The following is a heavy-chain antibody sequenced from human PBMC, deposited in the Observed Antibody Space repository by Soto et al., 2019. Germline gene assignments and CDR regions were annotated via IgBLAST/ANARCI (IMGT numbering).Heavy chain of an antibody. CDR3: ARVPLYCTGGSCYSVGIYYFDD. D-gene: IGHD2-15*01. CDR2: IEQDGSEK. CDR1: GFTFSSYW. V-gene: IGHV3-7*05. Sequence: GGSLRLSCAASGFTFSSYWMSWVRQAPGKGLEWVANIEQDGSEKYYVDSVTGRFTISRDNAKNSLYLEMNSLRAEDTAVYYCARVPLYCTGGSCYSVGIYYFDDWGQGTLVTVSS. J-gene: IGHJ4*02.